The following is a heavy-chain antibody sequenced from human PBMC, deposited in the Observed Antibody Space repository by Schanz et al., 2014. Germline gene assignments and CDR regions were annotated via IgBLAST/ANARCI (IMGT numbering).Heavy chain of an antibody. CDR3: ARDPQYYYGSGRGY. D-gene: IGHD3-10*01. Sequence: QVPLVQSGAEVKKPGSSVKVSCKASGDTFRSYTINWVRHAPGQGLEWMGRIIPITGITNYAQKFQGRVTITADISTSTAYMELISLTSEDTAVYYCARDPQYYYGSGRGYWGQGTLVTVST. CDR2: IIPITGIT. V-gene: IGHV1-69*08. J-gene: IGHJ4*02. CDR1: GDTFRSYT.